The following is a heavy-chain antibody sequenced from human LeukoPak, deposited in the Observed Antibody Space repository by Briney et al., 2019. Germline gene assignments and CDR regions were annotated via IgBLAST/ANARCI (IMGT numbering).Heavy chain of an antibody. V-gene: IGHV3-30-3*01. CDR1: GLTFSDYA. Sequence: GGSLRLSCAASGLTFSDYAMHWVRQAPGKGLEWVALISYDGTNKYYADSVKGRFTISRDNSRNTLYLQMNSLRAEDTAVYYCARAYLTGSSWCYDYWGQGTLVTVSS. D-gene: IGHD6-13*01. J-gene: IGHJ4*02. CDR3: ARAYLTGSSWCYDY. CDR2: ISYDGTNK.